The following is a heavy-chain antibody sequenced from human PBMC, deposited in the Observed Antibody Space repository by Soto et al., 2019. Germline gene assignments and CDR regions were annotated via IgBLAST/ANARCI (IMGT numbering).Heavy chain of an antibody. V-gene: IGHV2-5*02. CDR1: GFSLTTSGVG. D-gene: IGHD3-3*01. Sequence: QITLNESGPTVVRPTETLTLTCRFSGFSLTTSGVGVGWIRQSPGKAPEWLALIYWDDDKRYSASLKSRLTITKDTSKNQVVLTVSDLDPTDTATYYCAHRVLRTVFGLVTTTAIFFDFWGPGPPVAVSS. CDR2: IYWDDDK. J-gene: IGHJ4*02. CDR3: AHRVLRTVFGLVTTTAIFFDF.